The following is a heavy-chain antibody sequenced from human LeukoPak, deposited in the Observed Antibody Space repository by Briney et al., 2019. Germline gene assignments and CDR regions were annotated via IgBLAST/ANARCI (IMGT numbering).Heavy chain of an antibody. Sequence: SVKVSCKASVGTFISYAISWVRQAPGQGLEWMGGIIPIFGTANYAQKFQGRVTITADKSTSTAYMELSSLRSEDTAVYYCARDQVYGMDVWGNGTTVTVSS. CDR2: IIPIFGTA. V-gene: IGHV1-69*06. CDR1: VGTFISYA. CDR3: ARDQVYGMDV. J-gene: IGHJ6*04.